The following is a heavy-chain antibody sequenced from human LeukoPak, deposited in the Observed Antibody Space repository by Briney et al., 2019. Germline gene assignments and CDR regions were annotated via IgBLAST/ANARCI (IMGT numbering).Heavy chain of an antibody. Sequence: KPSETLSLTCTVSGGSISSYYWSWIRQPPGKGLEWIGYIYYSGSTNYNPSLKSRVTISVDTSKNQFSLKLSSVTAADTAVYYCARHGGSYDFDFWGQGTLVTVSS. CDR1: GGSISSYY. J-gene: IGHJ4*02. V-gene: IGHV4-59*08. CDR3: ARHGGSYDFDF. CDR2: IYYSGST. D-gene: IGHD1-26*01.